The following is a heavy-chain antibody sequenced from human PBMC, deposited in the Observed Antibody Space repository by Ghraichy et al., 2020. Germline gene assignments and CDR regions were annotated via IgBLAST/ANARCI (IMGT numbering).Heavy chain of an antibody. CDR2: INAGNGNT. J-gene: IGHJ4*02. CDR3: ARGGRRQYYYDTSGTPDY. D-gene: IGHD3-22*01. V-gene: IGHV1-3*01. Sequence: ASVKVSCKASGYTFTSYALHWVRQAPGQRLEWMGWINAGNGNTKYSQKFQGRVTITRDTSASTAYMELSSLRSEDTAVYYCARGGRRQYYYDTSGTPDYWGQGTLVTVSS. CDR1: GYTFTSYA.